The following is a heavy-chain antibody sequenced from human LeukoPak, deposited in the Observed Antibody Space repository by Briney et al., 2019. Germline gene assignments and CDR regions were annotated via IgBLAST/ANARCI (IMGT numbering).Heavy chain of an antibody. CDR1: GGSISSYY. CDR2: IYTSGST. Sequence: PSETLSLTCTVSGGSISSYYWSWIRQPPGKGLEWIGYIYTSGSTNYNPSLKSRVTISVDTSENQFSLKLSSVTAADTAVYYCARQAAGYSSSWYLKNWFDPWGQGTLVTVSS. D-gene: IGHD6-13*01. J-gene: IGHJ5*02. V-gene: IGHV4-4*09. CDR3: ARQAAGYSSSWYLKNWFDP.